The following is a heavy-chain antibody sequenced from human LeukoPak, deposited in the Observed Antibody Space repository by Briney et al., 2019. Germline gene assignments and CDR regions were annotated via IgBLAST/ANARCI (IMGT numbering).Heavy chain of an antibody. CDR3: AKDGGGEGATSYYYYYYMDV. CDR1: GFTFSSYA. V-gene: IGHV3-30*04. Sequence: PGGSLRPSCAASGFTFSSYAMHWVRQAPGKGLEWVAVISYDGSNKYYADSVKGRFTISRDNSKNTLYLQMNSLRAEDTAVYYCAKDGGGEGATSYYYYYYMDVWGKGTTVTISS. J-gene: IGHJ6*03. D-gene: IGHD1-26*01. CDR2: ISYDGSNK.